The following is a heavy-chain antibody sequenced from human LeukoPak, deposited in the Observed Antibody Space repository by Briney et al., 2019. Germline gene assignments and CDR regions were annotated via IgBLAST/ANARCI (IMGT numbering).Heavy chain of an antibody. D-gene: IGHD1-26*01. V-gene: IGHV3-30*03. CDR2: ISYDESNK. CDR3: ARRVGRSGPLDY. J-gene: IGHJ4*02. Sequence: PGGSLRLSCAASGFPFSNYGMNWVRQAPGKGPEWVAIISYDESNKDYADSVKGRFTISRDNSKNTLYLQMNSLRPEDTAVYYCARRVGRSGPLDYWGQGTLVTVSS. CDR1: GFPFSNYG.